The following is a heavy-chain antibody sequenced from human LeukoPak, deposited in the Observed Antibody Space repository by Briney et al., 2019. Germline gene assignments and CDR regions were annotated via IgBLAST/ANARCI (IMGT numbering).Heavy chain of an antibody. D-gene: IGHD6-13*01. J-gene: IGHJ4*02. CDR1: GFTFSSYS. CDR3: ARGDSIAAAAPDY. Sequence: GGSLRLSFAASGFTFSSYSMNWVRQAPGKGLEWVSSISSSSSYIYYADSVKGRFTISRDNAKNSLYLQMNSLRAEDTAVYYCARGDSIAAAAPDYWGQGTLVTVSS. CDR2: ISSSSSYI. V-gene: IGHV3-21*01.